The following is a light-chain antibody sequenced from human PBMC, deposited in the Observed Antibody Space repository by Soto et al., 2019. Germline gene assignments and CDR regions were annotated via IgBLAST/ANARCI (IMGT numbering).Light chain of an antibody. CDR3: SSYSGTNYHYV. CDR1: SNDVGGYNY. V-gene: IGLV2-8*01. Sequence: QSVLTQPPSASGSFGQSVTISCTGTSNDVGGYNYVSWYQQHPGKAPKLMIYEVSERPSGVPVRFSGSKSGNTASLTVFGFQADDEADYYCSSYSGTNYHYVFGTGTKVTVL. J-gene: IGLJ1*01. CDR2: EVS.